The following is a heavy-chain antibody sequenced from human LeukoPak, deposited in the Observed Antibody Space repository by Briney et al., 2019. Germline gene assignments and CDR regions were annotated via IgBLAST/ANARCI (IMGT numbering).Heavy chain of an antibody. D-gene: IGHD2-21*02. J-gene: IGHJ4*02. CDR3: ARDIGGVTPPFY. Sequence: SETLSLTCTVSGGSIISGDYYWSWIRQSPGKGLEWIGYIYYTGTTYCNPSLKSRVNMSIDTSKNQFSLKLNSVTAADTAVYYCARDIGGVTPPFYWSQGTLVTVSS. V-gene: IGHV4-30-4*01. CDR2: IYYTGTT. CDR1: GGSIISGDYY.